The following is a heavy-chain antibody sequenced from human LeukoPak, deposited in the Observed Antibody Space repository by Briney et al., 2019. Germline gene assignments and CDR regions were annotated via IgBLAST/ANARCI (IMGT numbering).Heavy chain of an antibody. D-gene: IGHD4-17*01. J-gene: IGHJ4*02. CDR3: AKEIWPTVTTPGWTYFDY. CDR1: GFTFSSYG. V-gene: IGHV3-30*02. CDR2: IRYDGSNK. Sequence: GGSLRPSCAASGFTFSSYGMHWVRQAPGKGLEWVAFIRYDGSNKYYADSVKGRFTISRDNSKNTLYLQMNSLRAEDTAVYYCAKEIWPTVTTPGWTYFDYWGQGALVTVSS.